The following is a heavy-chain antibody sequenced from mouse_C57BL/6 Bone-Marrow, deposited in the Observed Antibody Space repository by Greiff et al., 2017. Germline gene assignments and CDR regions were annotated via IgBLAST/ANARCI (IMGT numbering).Heavy chain of an antibody. D-gene: IGHD4-1*01. Sequence: QVQLQQSGPELVKPGASVKISCKASGYTFTDYYINWVKQRPGKGLEWIGWIYPGSGKTKYNEKFKGKATLTVDTSSSTAYMQLSSLTSEDSAVYFCANWAWVGYWGQGTLVTVSA. CDR1: GYTFTDYY. V-gene: IGHV1-84*01. CDR2: IYPGSGKT. J-gene: IGHJ3*01. CDR3: ANWAWVGY.